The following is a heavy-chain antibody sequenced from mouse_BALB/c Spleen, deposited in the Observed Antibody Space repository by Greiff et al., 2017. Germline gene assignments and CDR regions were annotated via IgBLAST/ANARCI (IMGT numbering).Heavy chain of an antibody. D-gene: IGHD2-1*01. V-gene: IGHV2-5-1*01. CDR2: IWRGGST. Sequence: VKLMESGPSLVQPSQSLSITCTVSGFSLTSYGVHWVRQSPGKGLEWLGVIWRGGSTDYNAAFMSRLSITKDNSKSQVFFKMNSLQADDTAIYYCAKKAIYYGNQGAMDYWGQGTSVTVSS. J-gene: IGHJ4*01. CDR3: AKKAIYYGNQGAMDY. CDR1: GFSLTSYG.